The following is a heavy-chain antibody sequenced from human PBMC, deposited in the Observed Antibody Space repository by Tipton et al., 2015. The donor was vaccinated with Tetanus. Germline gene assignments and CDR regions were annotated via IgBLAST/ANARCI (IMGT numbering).Heavy chain of an antibody. V-gene: IGHV4-31*03. J-gene: IGHJ5*02. D-gene: IGHD6-13*01. Sequence: TLSLTCTVSGASINAGGYLWTWVRQHPGKGLEWIGNIYYTALTSYSPSLTSRVRIAVDTSKNQFSLRLTSVTVADTAVYYCARDPGIASAGLWFDPWGQGTLVTVSS. CDR2: IYYTALT. CDR3: ARDPGIASAGLWFDP. CDR1: GASINAGGYL.